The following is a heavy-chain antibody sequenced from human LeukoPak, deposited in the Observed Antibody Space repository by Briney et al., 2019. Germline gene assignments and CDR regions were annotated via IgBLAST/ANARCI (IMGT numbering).Heavy chain of an antibody. CDR1: AGSISSYY. V-gene: IGHV4-4*07. D-gene: IGHD3-22*01. J-gene: IGHJ4*02. Sequence: SETLSLTCTVSAGSISSYYWSWIRQPAGKGLEWIGRIHTSGSTNYNPSLKSRVTMSGDTSKNQFSLKLSSVTAADTAVYHCARDRYYYDSSAYYRFDYWGQGTLVTVSS. CDR2: IHTSGST. CDR3: ARDRYYYDSSAYYRFDY.